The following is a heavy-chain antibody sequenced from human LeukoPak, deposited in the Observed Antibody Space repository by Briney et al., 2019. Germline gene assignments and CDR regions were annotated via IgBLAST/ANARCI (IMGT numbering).Heavy chain of an antibody. D-gene: IGHD2-15*01. CDR2: IGVYNGHT. Sequence: ASVKVSCKASGYSFTSYGISWVRQAPGQGLEWMGWIGVYNGHTNYAQNHQGRVTMTTDTSTSTAYMELRSLRSDDTAVYYCARDFYCSSGSCSNCFDPWGQGTLVTVSS. CDR3: ARDFYCSSGSCSNCFDP. J-gene: IGHJ5*02. V-gene: IGHV1-18*01. CDR1: GYSFTSYG.